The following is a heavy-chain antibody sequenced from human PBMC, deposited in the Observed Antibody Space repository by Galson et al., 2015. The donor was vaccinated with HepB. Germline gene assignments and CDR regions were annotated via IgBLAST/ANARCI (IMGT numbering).Heavy chain of an antibody. Sequence: SLRLSCEASGFTFSGSAIHWVRQTSGKGLGWVGRIRSKASKYVTAHAASLKGRFTISRDDSKNTEYLHMKSLKTEDTAVYFCTRLGDLSGYSSSWGQGTLVTVSS. CDR1: GFTFSGSA. J-gene: IGHJ1*01. CDR3: TRLGDLSGYSSS. D-gene: IGHD6-13*01. CDR2: IRSKASKYVT. V-gene: IGHV3-73*01.